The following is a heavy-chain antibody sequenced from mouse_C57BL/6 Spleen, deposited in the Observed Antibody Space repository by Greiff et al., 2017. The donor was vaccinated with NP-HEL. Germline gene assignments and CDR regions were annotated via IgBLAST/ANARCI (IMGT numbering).Heavy chain of an antibody. D-gene: IGHD2-5*01. CDR2: IWRGGST. V-gene: IGHV2-5*01. Sequence: QVQLQQSGPGLVQPSQRLSITCTVSGFSFTSYGVHWVRQSPGKGLEWLGVIWRGGSTDYNAAFMSRLSITKDNSKSQVFFKMNSLQADDTAIYYCATTYYSNPGVFAYWGQGTLVTVSA. J-gene: IGHJ3*01. CDR3: ATTYYSNPGVFAY. CDR1: GFSFTSYG.